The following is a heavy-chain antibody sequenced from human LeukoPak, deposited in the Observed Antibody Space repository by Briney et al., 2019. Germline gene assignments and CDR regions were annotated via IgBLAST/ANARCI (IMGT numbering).Heavy chain of an antibody. CDR2: IYYSGST. CDR3: ARVPEYYYGSGRRAFDI. Sequence: SETLSLTCTVSGGSISSYYWSWILQPPGKGLEWIVYIYYSGSTNYNPSLKSRVTISVDTSKNQFSLKLSSVTAADTAVYYCARVPEYYYGSGRRAFDIWGQGTMVTVSS. CDR1: GGSISSYY. V-gene: IGHV4-59*01. D-gene: IGHD3-10*01. J-gene: IGHJ3*02.